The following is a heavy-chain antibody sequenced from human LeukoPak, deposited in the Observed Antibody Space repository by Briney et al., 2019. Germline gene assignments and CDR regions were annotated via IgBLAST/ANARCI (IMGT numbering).Heavy chain of an antibody. CDR3: ARVDDSSGEGIDY. D-gene: IGHD3-22*01. CDR1: GFTFSIYW. J-gene: IGHJ4*02. CDR2: IKQDGGEN. Sequence: GGSLRLSCAASGFTFSIYWMNWVRQAPGKGLEWVANIKQDGGENYYVDSVKGRFTISRDNAKNSLYLQMNSLRAEDTAVYYCARVDDSSGEGIDYWGQGTLVTVSS. V-gene: IGHV3-7*01.